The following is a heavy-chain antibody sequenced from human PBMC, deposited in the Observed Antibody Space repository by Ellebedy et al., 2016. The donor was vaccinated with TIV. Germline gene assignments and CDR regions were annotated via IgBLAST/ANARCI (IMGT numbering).Heavy chain of an antibody. CDR1: GGTFSSNA. D-gene: IGHD4-17*01. V-gene: IGHV1-69*13. J-gene: IGHJ6*02. CDR2: IIPIFATP. CDR3: ARRGIGTVTMGVRSYYGMDV. Sequence: AASVKVSCKASGGTFSSNAVSWVRQAPGQGLEWMGGIIPIFATPIYAQKFQGRVTITADESTSTVYMELRSLKAEDTAVYYCARRGIGTVTMGVRSYYGMDVWGQGTTVTVSS.